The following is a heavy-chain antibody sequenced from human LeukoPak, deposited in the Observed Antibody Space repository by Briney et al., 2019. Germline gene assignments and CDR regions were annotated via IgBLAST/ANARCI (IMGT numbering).Heavy chain of an antibody. CDR2: IYYTGST. Sequence: SESLSLTCSVSGGSISSLYWSWIRQPPGKGLEWIGYIYYTGSTNYNPSLKSRVTMFVDMSKNQFSLRLSSVTAADTAVYYCARHRAYSSSSPFDYWGQGTLATVSS. CDR1: GGSISSLY. V-gene: IGHV4-59*08. J-gene: IGHJ4*02. D-gene: IGHD6-6*01. CDR3: ARHRAYSSSSPFDY.